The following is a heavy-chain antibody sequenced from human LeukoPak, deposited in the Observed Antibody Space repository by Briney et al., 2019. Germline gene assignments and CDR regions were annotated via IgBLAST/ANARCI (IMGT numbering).Heavy chain of an antibody. D-gene: IGHD5-18*01. V-gene: IGHV4-39*07. Sequence: SETLSLTCTVSGGSISSSSYYWGWIRQPPGKGLEWIGSIYYSGSTYYNPSLKSRVTISVDTSKNQFSLKLSSVTAADTAVYYCARGESYGYDAFDIWGQGTMVTVSS. CDR1: GGSISSSSYY. J-gene: IGHJ3*02. CDR3: ARGESYGYDAFDI. CDR2: IYYSGST.